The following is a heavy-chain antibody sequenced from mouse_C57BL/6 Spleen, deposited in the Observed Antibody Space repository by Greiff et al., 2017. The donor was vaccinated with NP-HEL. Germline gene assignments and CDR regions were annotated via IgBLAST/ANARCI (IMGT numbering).Heavy chain of an antibody. CDR2: IDPENGDT. Sequence: EVKLQESGAELVRPGASVKLSCTASGFNIKDDYMHWVKQRPEQGLEWIGWIDPENGDTEYASKFQGKATITADTSSNTAYLQLSSLTSEDTAVYYCTTGYDYDAMDYWGQGTSVTVSS. J-gene: IGHJ4*01. D-gene: IGHD2-2*01. CDR3: TTGYDYDAMDY. CDR1: GFNIKDDY. V-gene: IGHV14-4*01.